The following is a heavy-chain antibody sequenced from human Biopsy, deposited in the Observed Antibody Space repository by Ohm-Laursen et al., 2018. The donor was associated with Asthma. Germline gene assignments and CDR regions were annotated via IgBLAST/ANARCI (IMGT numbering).Heavy chain of an antibody. V-gene: IGHV3-30*05. J-gene: IGHJ4*02. Sequence: SLRLSCAASGFSFSSYGMHWVRQTPGKELEWLSSISYDGHNQQYADTVKGRFTISRDNSKNTVSLEMNSLRRDDTAVYFCARATVAAAGNDWGQGTLATVSS. D-gene: IGHD6-13*01. CDR3: ARATVAAAGND. CDR1: GFSFSSYG. CDR2: ISYDGHNQ.